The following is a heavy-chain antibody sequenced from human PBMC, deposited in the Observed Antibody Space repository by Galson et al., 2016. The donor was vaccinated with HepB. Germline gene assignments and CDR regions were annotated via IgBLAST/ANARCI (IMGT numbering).Heavy chain of an antibody. V-gene: IGHV4-59*01. CDR3: ARLRTGYRSVLDY. D-gene: IGHD5-18*01. J-gene: IGHJ4*02. CDR1: GVSSSRYY. Sequence: SETLSLTCKVSGVSSSRYYWSWIRQPPGKGLEWIGHVYYSGSTDYNPSLKSRVTISVDTSKTLLSLKLTAVTAADTAIYYFARLRTGYRSVLDYWGQGTLVSVSS. CDR2: VYYSGST.